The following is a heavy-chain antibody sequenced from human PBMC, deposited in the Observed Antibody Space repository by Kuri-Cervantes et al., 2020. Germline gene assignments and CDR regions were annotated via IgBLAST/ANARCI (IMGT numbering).Heavy chain of an antibody. J-gene: IGHJ6*02. CDR3: TTPGEQLEHYYYYGMDV. D-gene: IGHD1-1*01. CDR1: GFTFSSYG. CDR2: IKSKTDGGTT. Sequence: ETLSLTCAASGFTFSSYGMHWVRQAPGKGLEWVGRIKSKTDGGTTDYAAPAKGRFTISRDDSKSTLYLQMNSLKTEDTAVYYCTTPGEQLEHYYYYGMDVWGQGTAVTVSS. V-gene: IGHV3-15*01.